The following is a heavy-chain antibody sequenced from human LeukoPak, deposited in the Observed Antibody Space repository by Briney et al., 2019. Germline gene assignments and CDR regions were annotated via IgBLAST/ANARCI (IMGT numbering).Heavy chain of an antibody. V-gene: IGHV3-21*01. J-gene: IGHJ4*02. D-gene: IGHD4-11*01. CDR3: ARDSDNSTLFDY. CDR1: GFTFSSYS. CDR2: ISSSSSYI. Sequence: PGGSLRLSCAASGFTFSSYSMNWVRQAPGKGLEWVSSISSSSSYIYYADSVKGRFTISRDNAKNSLYLQMNSLRAEDTAVYYCARDSDNSTLFDYWGQGTLVTVSS.